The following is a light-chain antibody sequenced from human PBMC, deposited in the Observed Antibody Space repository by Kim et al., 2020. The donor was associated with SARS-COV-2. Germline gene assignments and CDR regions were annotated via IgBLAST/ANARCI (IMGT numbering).Light chain of an antibody. J-gene: IGKJ5*01. CDR2: WAS. CDR3: QQYHTHPWT. CDR1: QSLLYSVNNENY. Sequence: DIVMIQSPDSLAVSLGERATINCKSSQSLLYSVNNENYLAWYQHKPGQPPRLLIYWASSRESGVPDRFSGSGSGTDFTLTISSLQAEDVAVYYCQQYHTHPWTFGRGKRLEIK. V-gene: IGKV4-1*01.